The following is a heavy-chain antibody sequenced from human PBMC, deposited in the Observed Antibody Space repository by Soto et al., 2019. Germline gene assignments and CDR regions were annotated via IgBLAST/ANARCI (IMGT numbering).Heavy chain of an antibody. CDR2: INPSGGST. CDR3: AGGYYYDSSGYSTGWFDP. V-gene: IGHV1-46*01. CDR1: GYTFTSYY. Sequence: ASVKVTCNASGYTFTSYYMHWVRQAPGQGLEWMGIINPSGGSTSYAQKLQGRVTMTRDTSTSTVYMELSSLRSEDTAVYYCAGGYYYDSSGYSTGWFDPWGQGTLVTVSS. D-gene: IGHD3-22*01. J-gene: IGHJ5*02.